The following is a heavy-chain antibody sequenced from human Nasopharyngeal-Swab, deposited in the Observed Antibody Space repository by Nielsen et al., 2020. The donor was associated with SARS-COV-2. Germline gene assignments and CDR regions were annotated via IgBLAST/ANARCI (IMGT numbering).Heavy chain of an antibody. J-gene: IGHJ4*02. D-gene: IGHD5-12*01. CDR3: ARSSHQSEGYAFDY. CDR2: ISSSGSTI. V-gene: IGHV3-11*01. CDR1: GFTFSDYY. Sequence: GGSLRLSCAASGFTFSDYYMSWIRQAPERGLEWVSYISSSGSTIYYADSVKGRFTISRDNAKNSLYLQMNSLRAEDTAVYYCARSSHQSEGYAFDYWGQGTLVTVSS.